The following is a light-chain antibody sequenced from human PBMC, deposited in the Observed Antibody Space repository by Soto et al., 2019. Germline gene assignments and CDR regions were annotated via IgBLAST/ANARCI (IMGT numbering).Light chain of an antibody. V-gene: IGLV1-47*01. CDR2: SIN. Sequence: QSVLTQPPSASATPGQTVTISCSGRYSNIGSNFVSWYQRLPGTAPKLLFYSINQQPSGVADRFSGSKSGTSASLTISWLEYADVADYFCSSCDDSLGGPVFGGGTKLTVL. CDR3: SSCDDSLGGPV. CDR1: YSNIGSNF. J-gene: IGLJ3*02.